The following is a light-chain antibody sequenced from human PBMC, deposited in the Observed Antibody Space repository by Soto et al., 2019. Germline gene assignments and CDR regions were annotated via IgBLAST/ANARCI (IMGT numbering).Light chain of an antibody. Sequence: QSVLTQPPSASGTPGQRVTISCSGSSSNIGSNTVNWYQQLPGKAPRLIIYEVVQRPSGVPDRFSGSKSGNTASLTVSGLQAADEADYFCKSYAGSNTYVFGTGTKLTVL. J-gene: IGLJ1*01. V-gene: IGLV1-44*01. CDR2: EVV. CDR1: SSNIGSNT. CDR3: KSYAGSNTYV.